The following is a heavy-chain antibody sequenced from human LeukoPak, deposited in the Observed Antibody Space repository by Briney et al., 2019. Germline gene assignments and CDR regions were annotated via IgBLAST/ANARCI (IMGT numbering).Heavy chain of an antibody. V-gene: IGHV5-51*01. Sequence: GESLKISCKGSGYSFTSYWIGWVRQMPGKGLEWMGIIYPGDSDTRYTPSFQGHVTISADKSISTAYVKWSSLQASDTAMYYCARSDYGSGSYSRDYWGQGTLVTVSS. CDR2: IYPGDSDT. D-gene: IGHD3-10*01. CDR1: GYSFTSYW. CDR3: ARSDYGSGSYSRDY. J-gene: IGHJ4*02.